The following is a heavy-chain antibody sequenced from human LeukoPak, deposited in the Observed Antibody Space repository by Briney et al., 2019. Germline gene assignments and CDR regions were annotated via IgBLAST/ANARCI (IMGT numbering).Heavy chain of an antibody. CDR2: IYYSGST. J-gene: IGHJ4*02. D-gene: IGHD2-2*01. Sequence: TTSETLSLTCTVSGGSISGYYWSWIRQPPGKGLQFIGYIYYSGSTNYNPSLESRVTISVDTSKNQFSLKLRSVTAADTAVYYCARLSKDTVVLPAAMAHYFDYWGQGTLVTVSS. V-gene: IGHV4-59*08. CDR1: GGSISGYY. CDR3: ARLSKDTVVLPAAMAHYFDY.